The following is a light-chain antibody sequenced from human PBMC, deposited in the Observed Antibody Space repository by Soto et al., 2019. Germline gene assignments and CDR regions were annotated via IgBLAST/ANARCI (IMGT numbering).Light chain of an antibody. CDR3: QQYETWPRT. J-gene: IGKJ2*01. CDR2: GVS. CDR1: QNVHIN. V-gene: IGKV3-15*01. Sequence: ETVMTQSPATLSVSTGDTATLSCRSSQNVHINLAWYQQKPGQAPTLLIYGVSARAPGVPARFSGAGSGTEFTLTIRSLQSADFAVYYCQQYETWPRTFGQGTKVAIQ.